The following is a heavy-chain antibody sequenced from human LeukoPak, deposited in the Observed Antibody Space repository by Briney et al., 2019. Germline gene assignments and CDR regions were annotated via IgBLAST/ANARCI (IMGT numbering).Heavy chain of an antibody. Sequence: GGSLRLSCAASGFTVSSNYMSWVRQAPGKGLEYVSAISSNGGSTYYANSVKGRFTISRDNSKNTLYLQMGSLRAEDMAVYYCASPLGYWGQGTLVTVSS. CDR1: GFTVSSNY. CDR2: ISSNGGST. V-gene: IGHV3-64*01. J-gene: IGHJ4*02. CDR3: ASPLGY.